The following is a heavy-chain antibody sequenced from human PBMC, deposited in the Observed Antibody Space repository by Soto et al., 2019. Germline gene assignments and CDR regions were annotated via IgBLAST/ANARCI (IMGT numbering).Heavy chain of an antibody. D-gene: IGHD3-16*01. V-gene: IGHV4-59*01. CDR3: ASVTFGGVVLAH. CDR2: IYFNGNT. J-gene: IGHJ4*02. CDR1: ADSFSKYY. Sequence: SETLSLTCSVSADSFSKYYWTWIRQPPGEGLEWIGYIYFNGNTNYNPSLKGRVTISIDTSKKQFSLNLSSVTAADTAVYYCASVTFGGVVLAHWGQGTLVTV.